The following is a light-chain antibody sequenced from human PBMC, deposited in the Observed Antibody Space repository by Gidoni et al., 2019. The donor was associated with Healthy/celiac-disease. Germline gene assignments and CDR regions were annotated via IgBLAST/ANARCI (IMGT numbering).Light chain of an antibody. J-gene: IGLJ3*02. CDR3: AAWDDSLNGLV. Sequence: QSVLTQPPSASGTPGQRVNIPCSGSSSNIGSNTVNWYQQPPGTAPKLLIYSNKQRPSGVPDRFSGSKSGTSASLAISGLQSEDEADYYCAAWDDSLNGLVFGGGTKLTVL. V-gene: IGLV1-44*01. CDR1: SSNIGSNT. CDR2: SNK.